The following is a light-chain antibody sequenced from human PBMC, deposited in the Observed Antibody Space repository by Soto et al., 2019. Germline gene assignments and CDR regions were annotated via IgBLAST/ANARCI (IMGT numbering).Light chain of an antibody. V-gene: IGLV9-49*03. CDR3: GADHGSGSYFVVV. Sequence: QSVLTQPPSASASLGASVTLTCTLSSGYSNYKVDWYQQRPGKGPRFVMRVGTGGIVGSRGDGIPDRFSVLGSGLNRYLTIKNIQEEDESDYHCGADHGSGSYFVVVFVGGTKLAVL. CDR2: VGTGGIVG. J-gene: IGLJ2*01. CDR1: SGYSNYK.